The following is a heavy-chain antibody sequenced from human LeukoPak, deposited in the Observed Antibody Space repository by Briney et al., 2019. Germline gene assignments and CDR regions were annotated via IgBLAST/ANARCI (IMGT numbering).Heavy chain of an antibody. J-gene: IGHJ6*03. D-gene: IGHD1-26*01. CDR3: AKARIGGSYHYYMDV. V-gene: IGHV3-23*01. CDR2: ISGSGGST. CDR1: GFTFSSYA. Sequence: PGGSLRLSCAASGFTFSSYAMSWVRQAPGKGLEWVSAISGSGGSTYYADSVKGRFTISRDNSKNTLYLQMNSLRAEDTAVYYCAKARIGGSYHYYMDVWGKGTTVTVSS.